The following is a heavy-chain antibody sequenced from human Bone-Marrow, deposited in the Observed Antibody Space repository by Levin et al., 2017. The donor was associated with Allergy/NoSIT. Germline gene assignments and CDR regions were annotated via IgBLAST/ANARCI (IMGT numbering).Heavy chain of an antibody. V-gene: IGHV1-2*06. D-gene: IGHD2-2*01. J-gene: IGHJ4*02. CDR3: VRDGSFYCSSTSCYGPFDY. CDR1: GYIFTDYY. Sequence: ASVKVSCKASGYIFTDYYMNWVRQAPGQGLEWMGRINPSSGDTTYTQKFQGRVTMTGDTSTSTAYMELIRLRSDDTAVYYCVRDGSFYCSSTSCYGPFDYWGQGALVTVSS. CDR2: INPSSGDT.